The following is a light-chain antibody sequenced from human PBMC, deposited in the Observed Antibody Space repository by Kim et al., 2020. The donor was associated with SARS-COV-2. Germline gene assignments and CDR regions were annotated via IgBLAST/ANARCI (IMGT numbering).Light chain of an antibody. CDR2: GKN. J-gene: IGLJ2*01. V-gene: IGLV3-19*01. CDR1: SLKNYY. CDR3: NSRDNSGDHVV. Sequence: SSELTQDPAVSVALGQTVRLTCQGDSLKNYYATWYQQRPGQAPRVVIYGKNNRPSGIPDRFSGSSSGNTASLTVTGAQAVDEADYYCNSRDNSGDHVVFG.